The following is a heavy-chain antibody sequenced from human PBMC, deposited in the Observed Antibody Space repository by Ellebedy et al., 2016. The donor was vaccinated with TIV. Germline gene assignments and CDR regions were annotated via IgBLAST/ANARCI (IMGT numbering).Heavy chain of an antibody. CDR2: INTATGSP. D-gene: IGHD4-17*01. CDR3: AANYGDLTRPVTYFDS. Sequence: ASVKVSCKAPGSTFPKFAMNWVRQAPGQGLEWMGWINTATGSPTYAQDFTRRFVFSLDTSVTTAYLQISGLKAEDTAVYYCAANYGDLTRPVTYFDSWGQGTLVTVSS. CDR1: GSTFPKFA. V-gene: IGHV7-4-1*02. J-gene: IGHJ4*02.